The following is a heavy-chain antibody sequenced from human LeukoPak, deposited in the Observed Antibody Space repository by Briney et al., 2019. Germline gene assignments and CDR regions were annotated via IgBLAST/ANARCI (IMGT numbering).Heavy chain of an antibody. Sequence: GGSLGLSCAASGFIVSSYETGWVRQAPGKGLEWLSYINSGGTVYYADSVKGRFTFSRDNAKNSLYLHMNSLRAEDTALYYCARFSSTWYVAFDMWGQGTMVTVSS. D-gene: IGHD6-13*01. CDR3: ARFSSTWYVAFDM. J-gene: IGHJ3*02. CDR1: GFIVSSYE. CDR2: INSGGTV. V-gene: IGHV3-48*03.